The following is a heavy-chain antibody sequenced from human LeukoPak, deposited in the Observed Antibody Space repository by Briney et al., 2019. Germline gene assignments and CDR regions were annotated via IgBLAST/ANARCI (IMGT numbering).Heavy chain of an antibody. J-gene: IGHJ4*02. CDR2: IYPGDSDT. CDR3: ARLTPYGDYGESFDY. Sequence: GESLKNSCKGSGYSFTSYWIGWVRQMPGKGLEWMGIIYPGDSDTRYSPPFQGQVTISADKSISTAYLQWSSLKASDTAMYYCARLTPYGDYGESFDYWGQGTLVTVSS. V-gene: IGHV5-51*01. CDR1: GYSFTSYW. D-gene: IGHD4-17*01.